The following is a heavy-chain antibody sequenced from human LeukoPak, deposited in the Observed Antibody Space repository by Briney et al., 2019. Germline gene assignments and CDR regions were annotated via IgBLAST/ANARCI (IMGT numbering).Heavy chain of an antibody. J-gene: IGHJ4*02. CDR1: GFTLSRDW. V-gene: IGHV3-74*01. CDR3: ARERVMYYYGAGSPDY. D-gene: IGHD3-10*01. CDR2: INTEVRST. Sequence: RGSLRLACAVSGFTLSRDWMHWVRQVPGRGRVWVSRINTEVRSTSYTDSVKGRLSISRDNAKHTLYLQMNCLIAADTAVYYCARERVMYYYGAGSPDYWGQGTMVTVSS.